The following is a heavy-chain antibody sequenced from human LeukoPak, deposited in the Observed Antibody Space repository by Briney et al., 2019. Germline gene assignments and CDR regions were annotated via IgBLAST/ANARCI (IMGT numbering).Heavy chain of an antibody. J-gene: IGHJ4*02. Sequence: GGSLRLSCAASGFSFSSYGMHWVRQAPGRGLERVAIISYDGSNKYYVDSVKGRFTISRDDSKNTLYLQMNSLRTEDTAVYYCAKDGEWLRLWYYFDYWGQGTLVTVSS. CDR3: AKDGEWLRLWYYFDY. CDR2: ISYDGSNK. V-gene: IGHV3-30*18. D-gene: IGHD5-12*01. CDR1: GFSFSSYG.